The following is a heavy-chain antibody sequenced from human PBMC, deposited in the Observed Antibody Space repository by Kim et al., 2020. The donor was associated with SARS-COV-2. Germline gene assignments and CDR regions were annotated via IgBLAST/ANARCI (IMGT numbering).Heavy chain of an antibody. CDR3: AKDSSGWRLFDY. Sequence: GGSLRLSCAASGFSFSSYTMGWVRQAPGKGLECVSTINNNGGSTYYVDSVKGRFTISRDNSKNTLYLQMNSLRAEDMAVYYCAKDSSGWRLFDYWGQGTL. D-gene: IGHD6-19*01. CDR1: GFSFSSYT. J-gene: IGHJ4*02. CDR2: INNNGGST. V-gene: IGHV3-23*01.